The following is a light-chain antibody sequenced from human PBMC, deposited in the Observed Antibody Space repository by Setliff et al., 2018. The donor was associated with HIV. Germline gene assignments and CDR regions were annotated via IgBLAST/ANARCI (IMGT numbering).Light chain of an antibody. V-gene: IGLV2-23*01. CDR1: SGXFGRYNL. J-gene: IGLJ1*01. Sequence: QSALTQPASVSGSPGQSITISCTGTSGXFGRYNLVSWYQQQPGKPPKLMIYQASKRPSGVSNRFSGSKSGNTASLTISGLQAEDEADYYCCSNTGSNTYVFGTGTKVTVL. CDR2: QAS. CDR3: CSNTGSNTYV.